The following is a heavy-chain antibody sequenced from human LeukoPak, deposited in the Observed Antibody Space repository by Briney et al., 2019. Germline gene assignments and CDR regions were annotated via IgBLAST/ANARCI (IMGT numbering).Heavy chain of an antibody. D-gene: IGHD3-3*01. V-gene: IGHV1-2*02. CDR2: INPNSGGT. J-gene: IGHJ6*03. Sequence: ASVKVSCKASGYTFTGYYMHWVRQAPGQGLEWMGWINPNSGGTNYAQKFQGRVTMTRDTSISTAYMELSRLRSDDTAVYYCARGRAYYDFWSGYWGYYYYYMDVWGKGTTVTVSS. CDR1: GYTFTGYY. CDR3: ARGRAYYDFWSGYWGYYYYYMDV.